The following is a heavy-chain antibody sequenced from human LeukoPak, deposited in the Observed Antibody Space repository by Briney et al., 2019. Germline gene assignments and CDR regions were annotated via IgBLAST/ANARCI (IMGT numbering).Heavy chain of an antibody. J-gene: IGHJ4*02. CDR3: ARRVGYFDY. CDR1: GGSFSGYY. Sequence: SETLSLTCAVYGGSFSGYYWSWIRQPPGKGLEWIGEINHSGSTNYNPSLKSRVTISVDTSMNQFSLKLSSVTAADTAVYYCARRVGYFDYWGQGTLVTVSS. CDR2: INHSGST. V-gene: IGHV4-34*01. D-gene: IGHD1-26*01.